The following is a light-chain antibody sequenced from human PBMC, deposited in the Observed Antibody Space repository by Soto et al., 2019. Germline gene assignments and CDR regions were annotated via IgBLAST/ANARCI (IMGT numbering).Light chain of an antibody. V-gene: IGKV3-11*01. CDR2: DAS. J-gene: IGKJ5*01. CDR3: QQRSNWPPVT. Sequence: EIVLTQSPATLSLSPGERATLSCRASQSINRHLAWYRQKPGQAPRLLIYDASNRANGIPARSSGSGSGTDFTLTISRREPEDFGVYYCQQRSNWPPVTFGQGPRLEIK. CDR1: QSINRH.